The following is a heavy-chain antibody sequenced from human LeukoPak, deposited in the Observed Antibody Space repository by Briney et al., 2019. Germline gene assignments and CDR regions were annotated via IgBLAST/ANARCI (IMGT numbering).Heavy chain of an antibody. Sequence: GRSLRLSCTASGFTFSSYSMSWVRQGPGTGLEWVSAISGSGDTTFYADSVKGRFTISRDNSKKTLYLQVNSLRAEDTAVYFCAKELTTERTPGVDSWGQGTLVTVSS. CDR3: AKELTTERTPGVDS. J-gene: IGHJ4*02. D-gene: IGHD4-17*01. CDR2: ISGSGDTT. V-gene: IGHV3-23*01. CDR1: GFTFSSYS.